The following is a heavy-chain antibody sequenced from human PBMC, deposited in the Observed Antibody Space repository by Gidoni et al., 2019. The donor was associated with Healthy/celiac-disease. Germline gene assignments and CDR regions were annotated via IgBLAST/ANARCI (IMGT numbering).Heavy chain of an antibody. V-gene: IGHV4-39*01. D-gene: IGHD1-26*01. CDR2: IYYSGST. Sequence: QLQLQESGPGLVKPSETLSLTCTVSGGSISSSSYYWGWIRQPPGKGLEWIGSIYYSGSTYYNPSLKSLVTISVDTSKNQCSLKLSSVTAADTAVYYCARPGGAKTETDYWGQGTLVTVSS. J-gene: IGHJ4*02. CDR3: ARPGGAKTETDY. CDR1: GGSISSSSYY.